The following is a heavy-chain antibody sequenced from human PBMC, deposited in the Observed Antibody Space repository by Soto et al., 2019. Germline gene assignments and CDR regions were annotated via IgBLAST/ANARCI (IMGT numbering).Heavy chain of an antibody. D-gene: IGHD5-12*01. CDR2: INPNSGGT. CDR1: GYTFTGYY. V-gene: IGHV1-2*02. Sequence: ASVKVSCKASGYTFTGYYMHWVRQAPGQGLEWMGWINPNSGGTNYAQKFQGRVAMTRDTSISTAYMELSRLGSDDTAVYYCARGRGGSVATIGRYYYYYYGMDVWGQGTTVT. CDR3: ARGRGGSVATIGRYYYYYYGMDV. J-gene: IGHJ6*02.